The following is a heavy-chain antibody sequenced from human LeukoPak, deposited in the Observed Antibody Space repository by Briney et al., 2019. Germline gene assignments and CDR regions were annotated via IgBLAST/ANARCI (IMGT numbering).Heavy chain of an antibody. CDR3: ARHALIVPQGFDY. CDR1: GGSISSGDYY. D-gene: IGHD2-8*01. J-gene: IGHJ4*02. V-gene: IGHV4-30-4*01. CDR2: IYYSGST. Sequence: PSETLSLTCTVSGGSISSGDYYRSWIRQPPGEGLEWIGYIYYSGSTYYNPSLKSRVTISVDTSKNQFSLKLSSVTAADTAVYYCARHALIVPQGFDYWGQGTLVTVSS.